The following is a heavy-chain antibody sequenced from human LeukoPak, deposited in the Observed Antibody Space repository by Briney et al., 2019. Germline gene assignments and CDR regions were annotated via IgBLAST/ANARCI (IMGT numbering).Heavy chain of an antibody. CDR2: IIPVLGTA. Sequence: SVKVSCKASGGTLSRYAISWVRQAPGQGLEWMGGIIPVLGTANYAQKFQGRVTITADESASTVYMELRRLTSEDTAVYYCASTGGDYYYYYMDVWGKGTTVTISS. CDR3: ASTGGDYYYYYMDV. V-gene: IGHV1-69*13. J-gene: IGHJ6*03. D-gene: IGHD3-10*01. CDR1: GGTLSRYA.